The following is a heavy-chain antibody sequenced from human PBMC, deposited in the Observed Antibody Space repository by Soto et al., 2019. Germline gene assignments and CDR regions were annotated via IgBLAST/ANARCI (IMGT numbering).Heavy chain of an antibody. CDR1: GFSLSTSGVG. V-gene: IGHV2-5*02. D-gene: IGHD1-1*01. J-gene: IGHJ4*02. CDR2: VYWVDDE. CDR3: ALRTQRGDYFDY. Sequence: QITLKESGPTLVKPTQTLTLTCTFSGFSLSTSGVGVGWIRQPPGKALEWLALVYWVDDERYSPSLKSRLTSTKDASKNQVVLTMTNMDPVDTATYYCALRTQRGDYFDYWGQGTLVTVSS.